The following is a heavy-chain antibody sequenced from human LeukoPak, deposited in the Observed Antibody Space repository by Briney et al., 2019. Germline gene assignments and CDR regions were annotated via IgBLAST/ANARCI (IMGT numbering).Heavy chain of an antibody. CDR1: GDSINSLDL. V-gene: IGHV4-4*02. CDR2: MYLSGTT. D-gene: IGHD3-22*01. CDR3: AGLVGRYSSGLYYYYFDY. J-gene: IGHJ4*02. Sequence: PSETLSLTCTVSGDSINSLDLWSWVRQPPGKGLEWIGEMYLSGTTHSNPSVKSRDTISIDKSKNQFFLNLSSVTAADTAVYYCAGLVGRYSSGLYYYYFDYWGQGTLLTVSS.